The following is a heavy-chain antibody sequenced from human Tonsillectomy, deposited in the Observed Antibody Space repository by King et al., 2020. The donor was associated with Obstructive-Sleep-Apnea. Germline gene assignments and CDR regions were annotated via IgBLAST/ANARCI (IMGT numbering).Heavy chain of an antibody. CDR1: GFTFSSYG. V-gene: IGHV3-30*18. CDR3: AKDSTTGQWLERAPSGEFDY. J-gene: IGHJ4*02. Sequence: VQLVESGGGVVQPGRSLRLSCAASGFTFSSYGMHWVRQAPGKGLEWVAVISYDGSNKYYADSLKGRFTISRDNSKNTLYLQMNSLRAEDTAVYYCAKDSTTGQWLERAPSGEFDYWGQGTLVTISS. D-gene: IGHD6-19*01. CDR2: ISYDGSNK.